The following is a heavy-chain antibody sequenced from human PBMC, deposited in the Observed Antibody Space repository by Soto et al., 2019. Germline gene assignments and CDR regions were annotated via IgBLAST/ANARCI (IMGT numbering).Heavy chain of an antibody. Sequence: SETLSLTCAVSGGSISSSNCWSWVRQPPGKGLEWIGEIYHSGSTNYNPSLKSRVTISVDKSKNQFSLKLSSVTAADTAVYYCARAPPLISSVYNWGLVTLVTVS. CDR1: GGSISSSNC. J-gene: IGHJ4*02. CDR2: IYHSGST. CDR3: ARAPPLISSVYN. D-gene: IGHD3-22*01. V-gene: IGHV4-4*02.